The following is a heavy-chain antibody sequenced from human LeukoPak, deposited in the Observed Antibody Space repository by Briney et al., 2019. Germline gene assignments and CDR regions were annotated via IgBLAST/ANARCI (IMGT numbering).Heavy chain of an antibody. CDR2: INPNSGGT. V-gene: IGHV1-2*04. J-gene: IGHJ4*02. CDR1: GYTFTGYY. CDR3: AATYYYDSSGYSPSFDY. Sequence: ASVKVSCKASGYTFTGYYMHWVRQAPGQGLEWMGWINPNSGGTNYAQKFQGWVTMTRDTSISTAYMELSRLRSEDTAVYYCAATYYYDSSGYSPSFDYWGQGTLVTVSS. D-gene: IGHD3-22*01.